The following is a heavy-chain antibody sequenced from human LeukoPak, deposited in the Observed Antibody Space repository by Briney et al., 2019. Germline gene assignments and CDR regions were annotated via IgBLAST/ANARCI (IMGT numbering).Heavy chain of an antibody. CDR3: AREGGSGSPLSQLDY. CDR2: IWYDGSNK. V-gene: IGHV3-33*01. J-gene: IGHJ4*02. CDR1: GFTFSSYG. Sequence: PGGSLRLSCAASGFTFSSYGMHWVRQAPGKGLEWVAVIWYDGSNKYYADSVKGRFTISRDNAKNSLYLQMNSLRAEDTAVYYCAREGGSGSPLSQLDYWGQGTLVTVSS. D-gene: IGHD3-10*01.